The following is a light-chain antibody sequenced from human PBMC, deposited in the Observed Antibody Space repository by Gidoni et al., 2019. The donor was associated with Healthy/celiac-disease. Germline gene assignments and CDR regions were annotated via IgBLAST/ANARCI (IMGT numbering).Light chain of an antibody. CDR1: QSVSSY. Sequence: EIVLTQSPATLSLSPWERATLSCMSSQSVSSYLAWYQQKPGQAPRLLIYDASNRATGIPARFSGSGSGTDFTRTSSRLEPEDFAVYYCQQRRNWPPIFTFGPGTKVDIK. CDR3: QQRRNWPPIFT. CDR2: DAS. J-gene: IGKJ3*01. V-gene: IGKV3-11*01.